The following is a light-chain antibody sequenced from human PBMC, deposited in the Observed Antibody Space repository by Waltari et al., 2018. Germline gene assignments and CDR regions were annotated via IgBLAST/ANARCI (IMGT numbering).Light chain of an antibody. V-gene: IGKV1-39*01. CDR1: QNISKF. CDR3: QQTYNTPPIS. Sequence: DIQMTQSPSSLYASVGDSVTFTCRASQNISKFLNWYQQKPGKAPKLLIYAASTLKGGVPLRFSGSGSGTEFTLTITDLQAEDSATYFCQQTYNTPPISFGHGARLFIK. J-gene: IGKJ5*01. CDR2: AAS.